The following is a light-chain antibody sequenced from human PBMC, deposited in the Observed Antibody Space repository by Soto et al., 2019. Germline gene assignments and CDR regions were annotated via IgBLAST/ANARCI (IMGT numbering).Light chain of an antibody. CDR2: GAS. V-gene: IGKV3-15*01. J-gene: IGKJ1*01. Sequence: EIVMTQSPATLSVSPGGSATLSCRASQSVSSNLAWYQQKPGQAPRLLIYGASTRATGIPARFSGSGSGTEFTLTISSLQSEDFALYFCQQYNNWPRTFGQGTKVDIK. CDR3: QQYNNWPRT. CDR1: QSVSSN.